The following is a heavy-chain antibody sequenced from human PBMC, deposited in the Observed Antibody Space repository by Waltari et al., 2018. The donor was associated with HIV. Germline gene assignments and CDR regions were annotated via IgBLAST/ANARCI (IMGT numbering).Heavy chain of an antibody. V-gene: IGHV4-59*01. CDR1: GGSMSGYY. CDR3: AEDGTTVTTFTPRVGENCYYYGKDV. D-gene: IGHD1-26*01. J-gene: IGHJ6*02. CDR2: IDDSGRV. Sequence: QVLLQEAGPGLVKPSETLSLRRTVSGGSMSGYYWCWFRQSPGKGLGWIGYIDDSGRVKSNPSRKGRVTMSLGKSNNHFALNLRSVTAADTAVDRWAEDGTTVTTFTPRVGENCYYYGKDVWGQGTTVTVSS.